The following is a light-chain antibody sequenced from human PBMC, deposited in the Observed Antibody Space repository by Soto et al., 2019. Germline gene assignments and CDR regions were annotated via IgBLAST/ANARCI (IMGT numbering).Light chain of an antibody. CDR3: TSYTSSSTRGV. CDR2: DVS. CDR1: SSDVGGYNY. V-gene: IGLV2-14*03. J-gene: IGLJ2*01. Sequence: QSALTQPASVSGSPGQSITISCTRTSSDVGGYNYVSWYQQHPGKAPKLMIYDVSSRPSGVSNRFSGSKSGNTASLTISGLQAEDEADYYCTSYTSSSTRGVFGGGTKLTVL.